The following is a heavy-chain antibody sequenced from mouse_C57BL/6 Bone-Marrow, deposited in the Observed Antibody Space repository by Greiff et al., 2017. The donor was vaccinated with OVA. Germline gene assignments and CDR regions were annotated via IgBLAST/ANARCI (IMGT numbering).Heavy chain of an antibody. Sequence: EVQVVESGGGLVQPGGSLKLSCAASGFTFSDFYMYWIRQTPEKRLEWVAYISNGGGSTYYPDTVKGRFTISRDNAKNTLYLQMSRLKSEDTAMYYCARPDAMDYWGQGTSVTVSS. CDR1: GFTFSDFY. CDR2: ISNGGGST. J-gene: IGHJ4*01. V-gene: IGHV5-12*01. CDR3: ARPDAMDY.